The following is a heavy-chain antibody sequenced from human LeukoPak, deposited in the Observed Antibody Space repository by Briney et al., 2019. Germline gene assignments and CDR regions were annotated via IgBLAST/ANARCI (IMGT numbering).Heavy chain of an antibody. CDR1: GGSTSSYY. D-gene: IGHD4-17*01. V-gene: IGHV4-59*01. Sequence: SETLSLTCTVSGGSTSSYYWSWIRQPPGKGLEWIGYIYYGGSTNYNPSLKSRVTISVDTSKNQFSLKLSSVTAADTAVYYCAREGMTTVTSGGSFDYWGQGTLVTVSS. CDR2: IYYGGST. J-gene: IGHJ4*02. CDR3: AREGMTTVTSGGSFDY.